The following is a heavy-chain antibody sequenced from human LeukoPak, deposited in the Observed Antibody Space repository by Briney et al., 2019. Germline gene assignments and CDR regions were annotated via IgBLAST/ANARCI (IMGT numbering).Heavy chain of an antibody. Sequence: PSETLSLTCTVSGGPVSGYYWSWIRQPPGKGLEWIGWIYYTGTTNYNSSLKSRVTISVDTSRNQFSLRLTSVTAADTAVYYCAKYGDHWNYFDYWGQGTLVTVSS. J-gene: IGHJ4*02. V-gene: IGHV4-59*02. CDR3: AKYGDHWNYFDY. CDR2: IYYTGTT. D-gene: IGHD4-17*01. CDR1: GGPVSGYY.